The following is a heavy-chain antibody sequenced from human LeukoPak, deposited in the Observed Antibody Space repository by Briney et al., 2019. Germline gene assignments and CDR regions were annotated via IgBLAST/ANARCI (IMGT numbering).Heavy chain of an antibody. CDR1: GCTFTGYY. CDR2: INPNSGGT. V-gene: IGHV1-2*02. J-gene: IGHJ4*02. D-gene: IGHD2-2*01. CDR3: ARVGIVVAEAFDY. Sequence: ASVKVSCKASGCTFTGYYMHWVRQAPGQGLEWMGWINPNSGGTNYAQKFQGRVTMTRDTSISTAYMELSRLRSDDTAVYYCARVGIVVAEAFDYWGQGTLVTVSS.